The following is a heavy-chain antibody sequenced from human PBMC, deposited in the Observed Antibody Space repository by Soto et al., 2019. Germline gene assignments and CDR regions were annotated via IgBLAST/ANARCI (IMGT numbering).Heavy chain of an antibody. CDR1: GGTFSSYA. J-gene: IGHJ4*02. Sequence: QVQLVQSGAEVKKPGSSVKVSCKASGGTFSSYAISWVRQAPGQGLEWMGGIIPIFGTANYAQKFQGRVTIXXDXSXXTAYMELSSLRSEDTAVYYCATSPIAAGVGSYFDYWGQGTLVTVSS. CDR2: IIPIFGTA. V-gene: IGHV1-69*12. D-gene: IGHD6-13*01. CDR3: ATSPIAAGVGSYFDY.